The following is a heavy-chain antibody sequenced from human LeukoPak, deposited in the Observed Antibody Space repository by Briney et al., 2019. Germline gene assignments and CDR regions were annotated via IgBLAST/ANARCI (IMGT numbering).Heavy chain of an antibody. V-gene: IGHV3-21*01. J-gene: IGHJ3*02. CDR2: ISSSSSYI. D-gene: IGHD6-19*01. Sequence: GGSLRLSCAASGFTFSSYSMNWVRQAPGKGLEWVSSISSSSSYIYYADSVKGRFTISRDNAKNSLYLQMNSLRAEDTAVYYCSCVAVAGRYAFDTWGQGTMVTVSS. CDR3: SCVAVAGRYAFDT. CDR1: GFTFSSYS.